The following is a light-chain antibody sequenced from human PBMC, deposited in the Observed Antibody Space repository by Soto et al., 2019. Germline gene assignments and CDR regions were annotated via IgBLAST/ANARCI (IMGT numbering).Light chain of an antibody. Sequence: EVKISQSPSTLSMYHGERATLFCRASQSVRRILAWYQQKPGQAPRLFISDASTRATGIPARFSGSGSGTEFTLTISSLQAEDVAVYYCQQCRSRPITFGQG. CDR3: QQCRSRPIT. V-gene: IGKV3-15*01. CDR1: QSVRRI. J-gene: IGKJ5*01. CDR2: DAS.